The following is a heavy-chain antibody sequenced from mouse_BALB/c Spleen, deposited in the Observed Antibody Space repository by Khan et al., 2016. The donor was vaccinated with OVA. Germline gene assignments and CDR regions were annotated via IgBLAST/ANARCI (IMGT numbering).Heavy chain of an antibody. CDR3: ARGTFDD. V-gene: IGHV1-34*01. D-gene: IGHD3-3*01. J-gene: IGHJ3*01. CDR1: GYSFTTYY. Sequence: EVQLQQSGPELMKPGASVKISCKASGYSFTTYYMHWVKQSHGKSLEWIGYIDPFNGGNDYNQKFKGKATLTVDKSSSTAYMHISRLTSEDSAVYYCARGTFDDWGQGTLVTVSA. CDR2: IDPFNGGN.